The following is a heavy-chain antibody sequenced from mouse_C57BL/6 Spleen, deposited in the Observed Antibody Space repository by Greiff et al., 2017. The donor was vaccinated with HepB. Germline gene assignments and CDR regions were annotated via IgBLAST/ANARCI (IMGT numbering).Heavy chain of an antibody. CDR3: ARSGDGYFDY. Sequence: VQLQQSGPELVKPGASVKISCKASGYTFTDYYMNWVKQSHGKSLEWIGDINPNNGGTSYNQKFKSKATLTVDKSSSTAYMELRSLTSEDSAVYYCARSGDGYFDYWGQGTTLTVSS. CDR2: INPNNGGT. CDR1: GYTFTDYY. D-gene: IGHD2-3*01. J-gene: IGHJ2*01. V-gene: IGHV1-26*01.